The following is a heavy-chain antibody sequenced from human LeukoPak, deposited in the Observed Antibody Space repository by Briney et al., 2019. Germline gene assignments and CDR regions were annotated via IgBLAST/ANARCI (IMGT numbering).Heavy chain of an antibody. V-gene: IGHV4-38-2*02. J-gene: IGHJ6*03. CDR3: ARVASSSGWIYSYYYYYMDV. D-gene: IGHD6-19*01. Sequence: SETLSLTCTVSGGSISSGYYWGWIRQPPGKGLEWIGSIYHSGSTYYNPSLKSRVTISVDTSKNQFSLKLSSVTAADTAVYYCARVASSSGWIYSYYYYYMDVWGKGTTVTVSS. CDR2: IYHSGST. CDR1: GGSISSGYY.